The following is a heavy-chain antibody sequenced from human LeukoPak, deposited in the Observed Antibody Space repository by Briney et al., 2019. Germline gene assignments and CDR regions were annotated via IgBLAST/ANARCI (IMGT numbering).Heavy chain of an antibody. CDR2: INWNGVST. Sequence: GGSLRLSCAASGFTFDDYGMCWVRQAPGKGLEWVSGINWNGVSTSYVDSVKGRFTISRDNAKNSLYLQMNSLRAEDTALYYCARALSNYVDYHYYYYMDVWGKGTTVTVSS. D-gene: IGHD4-11*01. CDR1: GFTFDDYG. V-gene: IGHV3-20*04. J-gene: IGHJ6*03. CDR3: ARALSNYVDYHYYYYMDV.